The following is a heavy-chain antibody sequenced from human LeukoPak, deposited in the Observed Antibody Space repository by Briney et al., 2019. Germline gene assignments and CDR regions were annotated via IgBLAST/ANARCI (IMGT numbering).Heavy chain of an antibody. CDR2: IHTRAGT. CDR1: GGSISSYY. Sequence: SETLSLTCSVSGGSISSYYWSWLRQPAGKGLEWIGRIHTRAGTEYNPSLKSRVTMSVDTSKNQFSLKLTSVTAAGTAVYFCARDDNSGYSDDAFDIWGQGTLVTVSS. D-gene: IGHD5-12*01. J-gene: IGHJ3*02. V-gene: IGHV4-4*07. CDR3: ARDDNSGYSDDAFDI.